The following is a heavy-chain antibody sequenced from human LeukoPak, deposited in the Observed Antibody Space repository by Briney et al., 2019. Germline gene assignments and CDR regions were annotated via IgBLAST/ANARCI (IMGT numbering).Heavy chain of an antibody. V-gene: IGHV3-64*01. CDR1: GFTFSSYA. D-gene: IGHD3-22*01. CDR3: ARGLYYDSSGSVDY. CDR2: ISSNGGST. Sequence: GGSLRLSCAASGFTFSSYAMHWVRQAPGKGLEYVSAISSNGGSTYYANSVKGRFTISRDNSKNTLYLQMGSLRAEDMAVYYCARGLYYDSSGSVDYWGQGTLVTVSS. J-gene: IGHJ4*02.